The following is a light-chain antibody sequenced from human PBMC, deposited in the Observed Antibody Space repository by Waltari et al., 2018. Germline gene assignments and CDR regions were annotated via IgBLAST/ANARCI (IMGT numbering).Light chain of an antibody. V-gene: IGKV3-11*01. CDR3: QHRSSWPRT. CDR2: DAF. Sequence: ILLTQSPSTLSSSPGERAAISCRASQRVSRDLAWYQQKPGQAPRLLIYDAFNRATGIPARFSGSGSGTDFTLTITSLEPEDSAVYYCQHRSSWPRTFGGGTKVEI. CDR1: QRVSRD. J-gene: IGKJ4*02.